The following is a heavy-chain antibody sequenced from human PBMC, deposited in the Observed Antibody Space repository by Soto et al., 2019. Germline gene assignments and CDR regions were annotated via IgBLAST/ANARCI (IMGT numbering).Heavy chain of an antibody. D-gene: IGHD2-15*01. CDR1: SGSINSDYYY. V-gene: IGHV4-30-4*01. CDR3: ARGVVVAATGYWYFDL. CDR2: IFYSGST. J-gene: IGHJ2*01. Sequence: PSETLSLTCSVSSGSINSDYYYWSWIRQPPGKGLEWIGYIFYSGSTYDNPSLKSRVTISVDTSKNQFSLKLSSVTAADTAVYYCARGVVVAATGYWYFDLWGRGALVTSPQ.